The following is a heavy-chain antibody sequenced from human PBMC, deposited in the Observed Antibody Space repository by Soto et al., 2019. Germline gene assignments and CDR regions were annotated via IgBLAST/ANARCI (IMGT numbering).Heavy chain of an antibody. V-gene: IGHV1-69*13. CDR3: ARGVPTYYYDSSGPGPYFDY. D-gene: IGHD3-22*01. CDR2: IIPIFGTA. CDR1: GGTFSSYA. Sequence: GASVKVSCKASGGTFSSYAISWVRQAPGQGLEWMGGIIPIFGTANYAQKFQGRVTITADESTSTAYMELSSLRSEDTAVYYCARGVPTYYYDSSGPGPYFDYWGQGTLVTVSS. J-gene: IGHJ4*02.